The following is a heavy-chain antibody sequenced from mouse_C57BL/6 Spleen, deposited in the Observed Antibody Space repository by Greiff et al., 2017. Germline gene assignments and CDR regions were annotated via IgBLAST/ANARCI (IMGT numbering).Heavy chain of an antibody. CDR3: ARGYGNYDDC. V-gene: IGHV1-55*01. Sequence: QVQLQQPGAELVKPGASVKMSCKASGYTFTSYWITWVKQRPGQGLEWIGDIYPGSGSTNYNEKFKNKATLTVDTSSSTAYMQLSSLTSEDSAVYYCARGYGNYDDCWGQGTTLTVSS. CDR1: GYTFTSYW. CDR2: IYPGSGST. D-gene: IGHD2-1*01. J-gene: IGHJ2*01.